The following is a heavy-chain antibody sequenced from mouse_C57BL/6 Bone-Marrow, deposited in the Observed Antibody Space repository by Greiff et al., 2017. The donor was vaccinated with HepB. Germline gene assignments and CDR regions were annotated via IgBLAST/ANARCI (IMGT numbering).Heavy chain of an antibody. CDR1: GYTFTSYW. J-gene: IGHJ3*01. D-gene: IGHD2-4*01. CDR2: IYPGSGST. V-gene: IGHV1-55*01. CDR3: ARSKDYEKGSFAY. Sequence: QVQLKQPGAELVKPGASVKMSCKASGYTFTSYWITWVKQRPGQGLEWIGDIYPGSGSTNYNEKFKSKATLTVDTSSSTAYMQLSSLTSEDSAVYYCARSKDYEKGSFAYWGQGTLVTVSA.